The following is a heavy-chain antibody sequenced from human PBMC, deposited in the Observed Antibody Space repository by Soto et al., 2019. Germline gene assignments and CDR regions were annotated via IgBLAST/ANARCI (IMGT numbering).Heavy chain of an antibody. CDR2: THHSGST. J-gene: IGHJ4*02. V-gene: IGHV4-61*03. CDR1: GGSVSSGSYY. CDR3: ARFGALAAAGTGFDY. Sequence: SETLSLTCTVSGGSVSSGSYYWNWVRQPPGKGLQWIGYTHHSGSTNYNPSLQSRVTISVDTSKNHFSLKLSSVTAADTAVYYCARFGALAAAGTGFDYWGQGTLVTVSS. D-gene: IGHD6-13*01.